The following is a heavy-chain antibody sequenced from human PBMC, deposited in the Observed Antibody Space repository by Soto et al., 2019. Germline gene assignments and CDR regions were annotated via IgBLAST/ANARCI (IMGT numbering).Heavy chain of an antibody. CDR3: ARSQYSYGYMLVY. CDR1: GFTFSSYW. D-gene: IGHD5-18*01. V-gene: IGHV3-7*03. CDR2: IKQDGSEK. J-gene: IGHJ4*02. Sequence: EVQLVESGGGLVKPGGSLRLSCAASGFTFSSYWMSWVRQAPGKGLEWVANIKQDGSEKYYVDSVKGRFTISRDNAKNSLYLQMNSLRAEDTAVYYCARSQYSYGYMLVYWGQGTLVTVSS.